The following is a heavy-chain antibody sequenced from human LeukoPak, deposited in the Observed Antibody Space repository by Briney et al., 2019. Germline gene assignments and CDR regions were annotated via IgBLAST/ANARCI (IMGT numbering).Heavy chain of an antibody. D-gene: IGHD3-10*01. CDR1: GYTFTSYD. Sequence: GASVKVSCKASGYTFTSYDINWVRQATGQGLEWMGWMNPNSGNTGYAQKFQGRVTMTRNTSISTAYMELSSLRSEDTAVYYCARVSVFTMVRGVIRSRGRIAFDIWGQGTMVTVPS. J-gene: IGHJ3*02. CDR2: MNPNSGNT. CDR3: ARVSVFTMVRGVIRSRGRIAFDI. V-gene: IGHV1-8*01.